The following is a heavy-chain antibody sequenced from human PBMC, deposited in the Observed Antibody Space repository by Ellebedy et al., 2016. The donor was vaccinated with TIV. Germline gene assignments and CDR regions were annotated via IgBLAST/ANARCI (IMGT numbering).Heavy chain of an antibody. V-gene: IGHV1-18*04. J-gene: IGHJ4*02. CDR3: ARDESRRPTPEQLVPADVIDY. D-gene: IGHD6-13*01. CDR2: ISAYNGNT. Sequence: AASVKVSCKASGYTFTSYGISWVRQAPGQGLEWMGWISAYNGNTNYAQKLQGRVTMTTDTSTSTAYMELRSLRSDDTAVYYCARDESRRPTPEQLVPADVIDYWGQGTLVTVSS. CDR1: GYTFTSYG.